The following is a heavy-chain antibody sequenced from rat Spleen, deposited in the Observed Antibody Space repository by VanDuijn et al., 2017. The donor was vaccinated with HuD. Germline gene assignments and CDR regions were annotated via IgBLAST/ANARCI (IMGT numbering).Heavy chain of an antibody. D-gene: IGHD1-2*01. Sequence: EVQLKESGPGLVQPSQTLSLTCTVSGFSLTDYSVHWVRQPPGKGLEWMGVMWSGGSTAYNSALKSRLSISRDTSKSQVFLKMSSLQTEDTATYYCARDIAAISAYVMDAWGQGASVTVSS. V-gene: IGHV2S63*01. J-gene: IGHJ4*01. CDR1: GFSLTDYS. CDR3: ARDIAAISAYVMDA. CDR2: MWSGGST.